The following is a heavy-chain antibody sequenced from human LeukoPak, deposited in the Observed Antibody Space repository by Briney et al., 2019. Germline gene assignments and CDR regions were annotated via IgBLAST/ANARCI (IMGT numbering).Heavy chain of an antibody. V-gene: IGHV3-23*01. D-gene: IGHD3-10*01. CDR1: GFTFRSYA. CDR2: ISGSDGTT. Sequence: GGSLRLSCAASGFTFRSYAMSWVRQAPGKGLEWVSAISGSDGTTYYADSVKGRFTISRDNSKNTLYLQMNSLRAEDTAVYYCAKAGSEVRGVIYYGMDVWGQGTTVTVSS. CDR3: AKAGSEVRGVIYYGMDV. J-gene: IGHJ6*02.